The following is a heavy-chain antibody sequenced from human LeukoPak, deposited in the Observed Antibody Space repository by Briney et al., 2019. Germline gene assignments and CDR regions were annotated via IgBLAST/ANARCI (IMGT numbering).Heavy chain of an antibody. D-gene: IGHD3-10*01. V-gene: IGHV3-30*18. CDR3: AKGGKMVRALDY. J-gene: IGHJ4*02. CDR1: GFTFSSYG. CDR2: ISYDGNNK. Sequence: GGSLRLSCAASGFTFSSYGMHWVRQAPGKGLEWVAVISYDGNNKYYADSVKGRFTISRDNSKNTLYVQMNSLRAEDTAVYYCAKGGKMVRALDYWGQGTLVTVSS.